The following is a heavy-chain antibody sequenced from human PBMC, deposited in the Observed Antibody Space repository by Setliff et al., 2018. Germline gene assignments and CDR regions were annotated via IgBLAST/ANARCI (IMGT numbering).Heavy chain of an antibody. J-gene: IGHJ6*03. CDR3: ARRGVGMGMDV. V-gene: IGHV3-73*01. CDR2: VRRNTNSYAT. D-gene: IGHD2-2*01. Sequence: SLRLSCAASEFSLSDFHMHWVRQAPGKGLEWVGRVRRNTNSYATAYSASLKGRFTISRDDSKNTAYLQMNSLQSEDTAVYYCARRGVGMGMDVWGKGTTVTVSS. CDR1: EFSLSDFH.